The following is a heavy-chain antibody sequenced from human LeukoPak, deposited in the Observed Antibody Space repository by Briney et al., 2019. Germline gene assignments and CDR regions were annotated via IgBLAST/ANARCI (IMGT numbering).Heavy chain of an antibody. CDR2: ISWNSGSI. V-gene: IGHV3-9*01. CDR3: AKDSQYYYDSSGYDPLWSKGAFDI. CDR1: GFTFDDYA. J-gene: IGHJ3*02. D-gene: IGHD3-22*01. Sequence: PGGSLRLSCAASGFTFDDYAMHWVRQAPGKGLEWVSGISWNSGSIGYADSVKGRFTISRDNAKNSLYLQMNSLRAEDTALYYCAKDSQYYYDSSGYDPLWSKGAFDIWGQGTMVTVSS.